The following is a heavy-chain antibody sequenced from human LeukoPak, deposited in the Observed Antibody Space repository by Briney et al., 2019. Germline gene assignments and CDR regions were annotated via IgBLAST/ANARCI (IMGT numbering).Heavy chain of an antibody. CDR1: GGSFSGYY. V-gene: IGHV4-34*01. CDR2: INHSGST. J-gene: IGHJ5*02. Sequence: SETLSLTCAVYGGSFSGYYWSWIRQPPGKGLEWIGEINHSGSTNYNPSLKSRVTISVDTSKNQFSLKLSSVTAADTAVYYCASSSSSSWFDPWAREPWSPSPQ. CDR3: ASSSSSSWFDP. D-gene: IGHD6-13*01.